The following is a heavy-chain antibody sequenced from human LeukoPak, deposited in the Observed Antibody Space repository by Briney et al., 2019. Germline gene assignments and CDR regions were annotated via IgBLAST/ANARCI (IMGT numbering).Heavy chain of an antibody. CDR1: GYTLTELS. D-gene: IGHD1-20*01. CDR3: ARDDAAWHNWNDAWFDP. Sequence: ASVKVSCKVSGYTLTELSMHWVRQAPGKGLEWIGGFDPEDGETIYAQKFQGRVTMTRDTSISTAYMELSRLRSDDTAVYYCARDDAAWHNWNDAWFDPWGQGTLVTVSS. J-gene: IGHJ5*02. CDR2: FDPEDGET. V-gene: IGHV1-24*01.